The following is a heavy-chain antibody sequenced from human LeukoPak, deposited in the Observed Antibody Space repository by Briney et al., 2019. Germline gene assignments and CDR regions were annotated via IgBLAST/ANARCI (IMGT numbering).Heavy chain of an antibody. CDR3: ARDLGKELLFA. V-gene: IGHV1-69*04. D-gene: IGHD1-26*01. CDR1: GGTFSSYA. CDR2: IIPILGIA. J-gene: IGHJ4*02. Sequence: GSSVKVSCKASGGTFSSYAISWVRQAPGQGLEWMGRIIPILGIANYAQKFQGRVTITADKSTSTAYMELSSLRSEDTAVYYCARDLGKELLFAWGQGTLVTVSS.